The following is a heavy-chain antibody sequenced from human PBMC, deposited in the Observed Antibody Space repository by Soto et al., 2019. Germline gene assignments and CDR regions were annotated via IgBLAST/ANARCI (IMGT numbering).Heavy chain of an antibody. CDR2: IGGDAG. D-gene: IGHD2-21*01. CDR1: GFTFSTYA. V-gene: IGHV3-23*01. CDR3: AKDSFNFNGIYDPFDI. J-gene: IGHJ3*02. Sequence: GGSLRLSCAASGFTFSTYAMSWVRQAPGKGLEWVSTIGGDAGFYADSVKDRFTVSRDNSKNTLYLQMDSLRAEDTAVYYCAKDSFNFNGIYDPFDIWGQGTMVTVSS.